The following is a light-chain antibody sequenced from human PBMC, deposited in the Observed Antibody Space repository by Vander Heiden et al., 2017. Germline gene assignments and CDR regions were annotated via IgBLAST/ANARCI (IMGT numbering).Light chain of an antibody. CDR3: CSYAGSYTWV. V-gene: IGLV2-11*01. Sequence: VRLSCSGTSSDVGGYNYVSWYQQHPGKAPKLMIYDVSKRPSGVPDRFSGSKSGNTASLTISGLQAEDEADYYCCSYAGSYTWVFGGGTKLTVL. CDR1: SSDVGGYNY. CDR2: DVS. J-gene: IGLJ3*02.